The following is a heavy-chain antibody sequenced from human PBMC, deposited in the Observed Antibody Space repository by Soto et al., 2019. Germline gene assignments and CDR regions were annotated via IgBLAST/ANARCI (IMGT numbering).Heavy chain of an antibody. D-gene: IGHD2-8*01. CDR1: GFTFYNYA. J-gene: IGHJ3*01. Sequence: EVQLLESGGGLVRPGGSLRLSCAASGFTFYNYAMNWVRQAPGKGLEWVSTISGGGDGTYYADSVKGRFTISRDNSRNTVYLQMNSQRAEDTAVYYSAKKGLGSLATYCTTGDCHYAFDVWGQGTLVTVSS. V-gene: IGHV3-23*01. CDR3: AKKGLGSLATYCTTGDCHYAFDV. CDR2: ISGGGDGT.